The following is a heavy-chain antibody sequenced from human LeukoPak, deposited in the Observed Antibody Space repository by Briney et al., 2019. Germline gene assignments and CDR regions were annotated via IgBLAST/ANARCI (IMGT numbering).Heavy chain of an antibody. CDR2: ITGSGDST. V-gene: IGHV3-23*01. Sequence: GGSLRLSCAASGFTFSSYVMGWVRQAPGKGLEWVSAITGSGDSTYYADSVKGRFTISRDNSKNTLYLQMNSLRAEDTAVYYCAKRGPAGAGKSPDYFEYWGQGTLVTVSS. J-gene: IGHJ4*02. CDR3: AKRGPAGAGKSPDYFEY. D-gene: IGHD6-19*01. CDR1: GFTFSSYV.